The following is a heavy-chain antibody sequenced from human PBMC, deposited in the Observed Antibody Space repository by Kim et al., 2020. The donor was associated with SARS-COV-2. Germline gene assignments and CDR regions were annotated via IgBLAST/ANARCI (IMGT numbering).Heavy chain of an antibody. CDR2: INTNTGNP. CDR1: GYTFTSYA. CDR3: ARFPDPHISYYFDY. D-gene: IGHD2-21*01. J-gene: IGHJ4*02. Sequence: ASVKVSCKASGYTFTSYAMNWVRQAPGQGLEWMGWINTNTGNPTYAQGFTGRFVFSLDTSVSTAYLQISSLKAEDTAVYYCARFPDPHISYYFDYWGQGTLVTVSS. V-gene: IGHV7-4-1*02.